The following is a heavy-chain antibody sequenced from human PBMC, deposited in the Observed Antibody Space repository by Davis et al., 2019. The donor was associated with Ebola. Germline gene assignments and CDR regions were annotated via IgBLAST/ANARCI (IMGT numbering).Heavy chain of an antibody. D-gene: IGHD5-24*01. CDR1: GGTFSSYA. CDR2: IIPILGIA. V-gene: IGHV1-69*04. Sequence: KISCKASGGTFSSYAISWVRQAPGQGLEWMGRIIPILGIANYAQKFQGRVTITANKSTSTAYMELSSLRSEDTAVYYCAVEMATKNDYWGQGTLVTVSS. J-gene: IGHJ4*02. CDR3: AVEMATKNDY.